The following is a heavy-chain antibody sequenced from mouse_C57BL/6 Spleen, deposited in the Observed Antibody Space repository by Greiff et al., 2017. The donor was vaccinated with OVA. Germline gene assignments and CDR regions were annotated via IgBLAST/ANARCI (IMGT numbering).Heavy chain of an antibody. J-gene: IGHJ2*01. Sequence: QVQLQQSGAELVMPGASVKLSCKASGYTFTSYWMHWVKQRPGQGLEWIGEIDPSDSYTNYNQKFKGKSTLTVDKSSSTAYMQLSSLTSEDSAVYYYASADYDSSYYFDYWGQGTTLTVSS. CDR1: GYTFTSYW. D-gene: IGHD1-1*01. CDR3: ASADYDSSYYFDY. CDR2: IDPSDSYT. V-gene: IGHV1-69*01.